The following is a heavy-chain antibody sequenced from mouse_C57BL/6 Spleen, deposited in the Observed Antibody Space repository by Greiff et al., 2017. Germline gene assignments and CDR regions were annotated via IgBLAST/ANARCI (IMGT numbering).Heavy chain of an antibody. J-gene: IGHJ2*01. CDR3: ASLKLGRSRYYFDY. CDR1: GIDFSRYW. V-gene: IGHV4-1*01. CDR2: INPDSSTI. Sequence: EVKLQESGGGLVQPGGSLKLSCAASGIDFSRYWMSWVRRAPGKGLEWIGEINPDSSTINYAPSLKDKFIISRDNAKNTLYLQMSKVRSEDTALYYCASLKLGRSRYYFDYWGQGTTLTVSS. D-gene: IGHD4-1*01.